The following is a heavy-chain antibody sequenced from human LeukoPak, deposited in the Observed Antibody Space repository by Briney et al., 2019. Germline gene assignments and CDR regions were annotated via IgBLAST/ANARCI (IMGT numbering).Heavy chain of an antibody. Sequence: SETLSLTCTVSGGSISSSSYYWSWIRQPPGKGLEWIGEINHSGSTNYNPSLKSRVTISVDTSKNQFSLKLSSVTAADTAVYYCARGAPRPRKQQVNWFDPWGQGTLVTVSS. CDR2: INHSGST. CDR1: GGSISSSSYY. V-gene: IGHV4-39*07. J-gene: IGHJ5*02. D-gene: IGHD6-13*01. CDR3: ARGAPRPRKQQVNWFDP.